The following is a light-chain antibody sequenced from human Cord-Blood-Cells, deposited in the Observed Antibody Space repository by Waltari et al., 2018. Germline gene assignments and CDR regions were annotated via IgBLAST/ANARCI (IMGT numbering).Light chain of an antibody. Sequence: SYELTQPPSVSVSPGQTASIPCSGLKSGVKSACWYQQKPGQSPVLVIYQDSKRPSGIPERFSGSNSGNTATLTISGTQAMDEADYYCQAWDSSTAVFGGGTKLTVL. CDR2: QDS. CDR3: QAWDSSTAV. V-gene: IGLV3-1*01. CDR1: KSGVKS. J-gene: IGLJ2*01.